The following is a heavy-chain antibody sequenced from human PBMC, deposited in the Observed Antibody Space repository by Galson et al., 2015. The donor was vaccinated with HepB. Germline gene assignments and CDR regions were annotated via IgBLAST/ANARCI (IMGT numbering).Heavy chain of an antibody. CDR3: ARDSSITGTTIPPTPFDY. J-gene: IGHJ4*02. Sequence: SVKVSCKASGYTFTSYYMHWVRQAPGQGLEWMGIINPSGGSTSYAQKFQGRVTMTRDTSTSTVYMELSSLRSEDTAVYYCARDSSITGTTIPPTPFDYWGQGTLVTVSS. V-gene: IGHV1-46*03. CDR1: GYTFTSYY. CDR2: INPSGGST. D-gene: IGHD1-7*01.